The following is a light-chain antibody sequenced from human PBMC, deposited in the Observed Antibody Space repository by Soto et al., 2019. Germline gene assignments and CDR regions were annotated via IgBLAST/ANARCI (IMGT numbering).Light chain of an antibody. CDR2: KTS. J-gene: IGKJ1*01. Sequence: DIQMTQSPSTLSASVGDRVTITCRASQSISSWLAWYQQRPGKAPKLLIYKTSNLGVGVPSRFSGSGSGTEFTLTISSLQPDDFATYNCQQYNSYSWTFGQGAKEEVK. CDR1: QSISSW. CDR3: QQYNSYSWT. V-gene: IGKV1-5*03.